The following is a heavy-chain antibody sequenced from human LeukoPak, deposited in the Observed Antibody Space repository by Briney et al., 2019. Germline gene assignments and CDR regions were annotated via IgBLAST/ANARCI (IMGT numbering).Heavy chain of an antibody. J-gene: IGHJ6*03. Sequence: GGSLRLSCAASGFTFNGFWMSWVRQAPGKGREWVANIKQDGSDIYYLGSVRGRFTISRDNAMNSLYLQMNSLRAEDTAVYYGTRDALYGDPSYYYMDVWGKGTTVTVSS. CDR1: GFTFNGFW. V-gene: IGHV3-7*01. D-gene: IGHD4-17*01. CDR2: IKQDGSDI. CDR3: TRDALYGDPSYYYMDV.